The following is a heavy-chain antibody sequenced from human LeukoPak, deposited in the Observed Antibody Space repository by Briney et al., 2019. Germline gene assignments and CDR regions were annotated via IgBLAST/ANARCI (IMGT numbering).Heavy chain of an antibody. V-gene: IGHV3-30*18. D-gene: IGHD6-19*01. Sequence: GGSLRLSCAASGFTFSSYGMHWVRQAPGKGLEWVAVISYDGSNKYYADSVKGRFTISRDNSKNTLYLQMNSLRAEDTAVCYCAKEGRPGSIAVAGANWFDPWGQGTLVTVSS. CDR3: AKEGRPGSIAVAGANWFDP. CDR2: ISYDGSNK. CDR1: GFTFSSYG. J-gene: IGHJ5*02.